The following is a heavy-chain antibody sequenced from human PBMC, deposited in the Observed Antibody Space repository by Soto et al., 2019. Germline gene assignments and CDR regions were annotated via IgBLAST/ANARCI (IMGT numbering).Heavy chain of an antibody. J-gene: IGHJ4*02. Sequence: LSLTCTVSGGSISSSSYYWGWIRQPPGKGLEWIGSIYYSGSTYYNPSLKSRVTISVDTSKNQFSLKLSSVTAADTAVYYCARQYSKIFDYWGQGTLVTVSS. CDR3: ARQYSKIFDY. CDR1: GGSISSSSYY. CDR2: IYYSGST. V-gene: IGHV4-39*01. D-gene: IGHD4-4*01.